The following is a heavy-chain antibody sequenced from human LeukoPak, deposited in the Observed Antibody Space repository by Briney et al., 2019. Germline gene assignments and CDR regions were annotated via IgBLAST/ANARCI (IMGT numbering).Heavy chain of an antibody. J-gene: IGHJ6*02. D-gene: IGHD3-16*01. Sequence: GGSLRLSCTASGFSFSGHWMHWARQAPGKGLEWVASINHNGNVNYYVDSVKGRFTISRDNAKNSLYLQMSNLRAEDTAVYFCARGGGLDVWGQGATVTVSS. CDR2: INHNGNVN. CDR3: ARGGGLDV. CDR1: GFSFSGHW. V-gene: IGHV3-7*03.